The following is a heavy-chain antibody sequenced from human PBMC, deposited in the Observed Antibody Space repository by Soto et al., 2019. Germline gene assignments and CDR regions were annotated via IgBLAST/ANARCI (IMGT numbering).Heavy chain of an antibody. CDR3: ARGSGVRGVIIKGFDP. Sequence: KTSETLSLTCTVSGGSVSSGSYYWSWIRQPPGKGLEWIGYIYYSGSTNYNPSLKSRVTISVDTSKNQFSLKLSSVTAADTAVYYCARGSGVRGVIIKGFDPWGQGTLVTVSS. J-gene: IGHJ5*02. CDR2: IYYSGST. V-gene: IGHV4-61*01. CDR1: GGSVSSGSYY. D-gene: IGHD3-10*01.